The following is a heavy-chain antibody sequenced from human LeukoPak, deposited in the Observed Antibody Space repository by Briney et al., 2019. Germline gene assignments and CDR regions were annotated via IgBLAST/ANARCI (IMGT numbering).Heavy chain of an antibody. J-gene: IGHJ5*02. V-gene: IGHV4-59*01. Sequence: SETLSLTCTVSGGSISSYYWSWIRQPPGKGLEWLGYIYYSGSTNYNPSLKSRVTISVDTSKNQFSLKLSSVTAADTAVYYCARDSSSGGFDPWGQGTLVTGAS. CDR3: ARDSSSGGFDP. D-gene: IGHD6-19*01. CDR1: GGSISSYY. CDR2: IYYSGST.